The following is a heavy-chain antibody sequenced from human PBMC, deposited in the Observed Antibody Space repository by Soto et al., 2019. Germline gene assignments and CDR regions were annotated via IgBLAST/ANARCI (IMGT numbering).Heavy chain of an antibody. J-gene: IGHJ6*03. Sequence: PSETLSLTYTVSGGSISSSSYYWGWIRQPPGKGLEWIGSIYYSGSTYYNPSLKSRVTISVDTSKNQFSLKLSSVTAADTAVYYCARLSFEDIVVVPAAADLYYYYMDVWGKGTTVTVSS. CDR2: IYYSGST. V-gene: IGHV4-39*01. CDR1: GGSISSSSYY. D-gene: IGHD2-2*01. CDR3: ARLSFEDIVVVPAAADLYYYYMDV.